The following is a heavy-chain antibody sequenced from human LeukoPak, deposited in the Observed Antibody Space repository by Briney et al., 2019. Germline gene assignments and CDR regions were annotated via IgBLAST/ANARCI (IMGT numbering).Heavy chain of an antibody. J-gene: IGHJ4*03. CDR2: ISYSGAT. Sequence: SETLSLTCSVSGGSITSAASHWSWIRQHPGQGLEWIGCISYSGATSYCPSLTSRVAISLDTAKNQFSLKLTSVTAADTAVYYCVRVRTGTSCYDYWGQGTRVTVSS. V-gene: IGHV4-31*03. D-gene: IGHD3/OR15-3a*01. CDR3: VRVRTGTSCYDY. CDR1: GGSITSAASH.